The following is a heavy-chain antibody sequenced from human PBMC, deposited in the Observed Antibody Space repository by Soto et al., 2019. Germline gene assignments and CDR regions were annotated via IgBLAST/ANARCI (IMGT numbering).Heavy chain of an antibody. V-gene: IGHV1-18*01. Sequence: ASVKVSCKASGYTFTSYGISWVRQAPGQGLEWMGWISAYNGNTNYAQKLQGRVTMTTDTSTSTAYMELGSLRSDDTAVYYCAREAYCSGGSCYSVHFQHWGQGTLVTVSS. CDR3: AREAYCSGGSCYSVHFQH. CDR2: ISAYNGNT. J-gene: IGHJ1*01. D-gene: IGHD2-15*01. CDR1: GYTFTSYG.